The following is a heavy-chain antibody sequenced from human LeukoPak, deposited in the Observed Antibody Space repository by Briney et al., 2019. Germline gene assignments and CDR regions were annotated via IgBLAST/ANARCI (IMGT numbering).Heavy chain of an antibody. CDR1: GFTFSDYY. J-gene: IGHJ4*02. CDR2: ISSSSSYT. D-gene: IGHD2-21*02. CDR3: AKGRGKVTATTDRFDY. Sequence: GGSLRLSCAASGFTFSDYYMSWIRQAPGKGLEWVSYISSSSSYTNYADSVKGRFTISRDNAKNSLYLQMNSLRAEDTALYYCAKGRGKVTATTDRFDYWGQGTLVGVSS. V-gene: IGHV3-11*05.